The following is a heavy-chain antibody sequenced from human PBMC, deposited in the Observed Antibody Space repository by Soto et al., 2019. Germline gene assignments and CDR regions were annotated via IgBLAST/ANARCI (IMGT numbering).Heavy chain of an antibody. V-gene: IGHV3-11*05. CDR1: GFTFGAFY. CDR3: ARDYRNKGFDY. CDR2: ISGPSSSI. J-gene: IGHJ4*02. Sequence: QVQPVESGGDSVKPGESLRLSCTPSGFTFGAFYMSWFRQAPGKGLEWLSSISGPSSSITYADSVKGRFTISRDNAKNSLYLQMNSLRAEDTALYYCARDYRNKGFDYWGQGTLVTVSS.